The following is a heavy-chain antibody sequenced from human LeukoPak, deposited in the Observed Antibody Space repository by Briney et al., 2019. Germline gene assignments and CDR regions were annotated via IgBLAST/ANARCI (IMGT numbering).Heavy chain of an antibody. J-gene: IGHJ4*02. CDR2: IYYSGST. CDR1: GGSISSGGYY. Sequence: PSETLSLTCTVSGGSISSGGYYWSWIRQHPGKGLEWIGYIYYSGSTYYNPSLKSRVTISVDTSKNQFSLKLSSVTAADTAVYYCARDGLGFFDYWGQGTLVSVSS. D-gene: IGHD7-27*01. V-gene: IGHV4-31*03. CDR3: ARDGLGFFDY.